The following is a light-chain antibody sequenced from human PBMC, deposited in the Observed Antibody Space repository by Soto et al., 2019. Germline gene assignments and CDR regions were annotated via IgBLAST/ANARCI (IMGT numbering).Light chain of an antibody. CDR1: SSNIGGNS. Sequence: QSVMTQPPSVSAAPGQKVTISCSGSSSNIGGNSVSWYQHLPGTAPKLLIYTNNQRPSGVPGRFSGSKSGTSASLAISGLQSEDEADYYCAAWDDSLNGPVFGGGTKLTVL. V-gene: IGLV1-44*01. CDR3: AAWDDSLNGPV. J-gene: IGLJ3*02. CDR2: TNN.